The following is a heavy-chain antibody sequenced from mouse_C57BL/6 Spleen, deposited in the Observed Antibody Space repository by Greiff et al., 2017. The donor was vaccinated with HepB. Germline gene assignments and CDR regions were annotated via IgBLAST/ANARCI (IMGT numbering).Heavy chain of an antibody. CDR2: ISSGSSTI. V-gene: IGHV5-17*01. D-gene: IGHD1-1*01. J-gene: IGHJ2*01. Sequence: EVKLVESGGGLVKPGGSLKLSCAASGFTFSDYGMHWVRQAPEKGLEWVAYISSGSSTIYYADTVKGRFTISRDNAKNTLFLQMTSLRSEDTAMYYCARNIYYYGSSYGYFDYWGQGTTLTVSS. CDR1: GFTFSDYG. CDR3: ARNIYYYGSSYGYFDY.